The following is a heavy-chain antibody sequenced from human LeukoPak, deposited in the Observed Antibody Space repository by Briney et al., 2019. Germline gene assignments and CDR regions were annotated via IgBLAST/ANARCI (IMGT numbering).Heavy chain of an antibody. CDR2: IKPNSGGT. CDR3: ARGSIVGATFDYFDY. Sequence: ASVKVSCKASGYTFTGYYIHWVRQAPGQGLEWMGWIKPNSGGTNYAQKFQGRVTMTRDTSISTAYMELSRLRSDDTAVYYCARGSIVGATFDYFDYWAREPWSPSPQ. D-gene: IGHD1-26*01. V-gene: IGHV1-2*02. CDR1: GYTFTGYY. J-gene: IGHJ4*02.